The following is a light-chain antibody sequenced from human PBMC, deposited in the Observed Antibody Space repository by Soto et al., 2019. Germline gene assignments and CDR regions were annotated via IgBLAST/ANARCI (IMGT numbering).Light chain of an antibody. CDR1: TSNIETTT. Sequence: QSVLTQPPSASGTPGQRVTISCSGSTSNIETTTINWYQQVPGTAPKLLTYRNDQRPSGVPDRFSGSKSGTSASLAITGLQAEDEGDYYCQSHDSSLSAVVFGGGTKLTVL. CDR3: QSHDSSLSAVV. J-gene: IGLJ2*01. V-gene: IGLV1-44*01. CDR2: RND.